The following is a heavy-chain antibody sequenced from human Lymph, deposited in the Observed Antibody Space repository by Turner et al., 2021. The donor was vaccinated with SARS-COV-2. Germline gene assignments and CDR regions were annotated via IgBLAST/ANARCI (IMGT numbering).Heavy chain of an antibody. CDR3: ARQRLTRYGMDV. D-gene: IGHD2-21*02. V-gene: IGHV4-39*01. CDR1: CGPISRSTYY. CDR2: IYYSEST. J-gene: IGHJ6*01. Sequence: QLQLQESGPGLVKPSETLSLTCTVSCGPISRSTYYWGWSGQPPRKGLEWIGSIYYSESTYHNPTLKSRFTISVYPSKNKISLKLSSVTAAYTAVYYCARQRLTRYGMDVRGQGTTVTVSS.